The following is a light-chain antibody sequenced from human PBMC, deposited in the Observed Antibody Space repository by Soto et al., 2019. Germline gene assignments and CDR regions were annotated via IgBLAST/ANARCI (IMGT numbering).Light chain of an antibody. V-gene: IGKV3-15*01. CDR1: QSIGDT. Sequence: VMTQSPATLSVSHGGRATLSCRASQSIGDTLAWYQQKPGQAPRLLIYGASSRVTGFPARFSGSGSGTDFTLTISSLEPEDFAVYYCQQRSNLPQFGQGTLLEIK. CDR2: GAS. CDR3: QQRSNLPQ. J-gene: IGKJ5*01.